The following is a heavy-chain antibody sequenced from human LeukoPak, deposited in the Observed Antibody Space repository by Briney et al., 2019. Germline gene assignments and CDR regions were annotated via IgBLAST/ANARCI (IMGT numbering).Heavy chain of an antibody. V-gene: IGHV3-53*01. CDR1: GFIVSDNS. J-gene: IGHJ4*02. Sequence: GGSLRLSCEASGFIVSDNSMSWVRQAPGKGLEWVSVIYSGGNTYYADSVKGRFTISRDNSKNTLYLQMDSLRAEDTAVYYCARARNNYFDYWGQGTLVTVSS. CDR3: ARARNNYFDY. CDR2: IYSGGNT.